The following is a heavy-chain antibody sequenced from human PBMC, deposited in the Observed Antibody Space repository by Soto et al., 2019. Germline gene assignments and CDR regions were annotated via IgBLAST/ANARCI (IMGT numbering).Heavy chain of an antibody. CDR2: ISFDGSNR. CDR1: GFTFSSHA. V-gene: IGHV3-30*03. CDR3: ARAHGPYYDSSYYGLARNYFDY. J-gene: IGHJ4*02. D-gene: IGHD3-22*01. Sequence: VGSLRLSCAAAGFTFSSHAMNWVRQAPGKGLEWVAVISFDGSNRYYADSQRGRPTISRDNSRNTLYLQMDNLRPDDTAIYYCARAHGPYYDSSYYGLARNYFDYWGQGTLVTVSS.